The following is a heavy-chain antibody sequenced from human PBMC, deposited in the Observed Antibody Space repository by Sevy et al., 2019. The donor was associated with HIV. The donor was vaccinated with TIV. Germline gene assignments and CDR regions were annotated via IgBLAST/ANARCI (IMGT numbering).Heavy chain of an antibody. Sequence: ASVKVSCKASGGTFSSYAISWVRQAPGQGLEWMGGIIPIFGTANYAQKFQGRVTITGDESTSTAYMGVSSLRSEATAEYYCGRARWGAAGTGFDYYYYGMDVWGQGTTVTVSS. V-gene: IGHV1-69*13. J-gene: IGHJ6*02. CDR3: GRARWGAAGTGFDYYYYGMDV. D-gene: IGHD6-13*01. CDR1: GGTFSSYA. CDR2: IIPIFGTA.